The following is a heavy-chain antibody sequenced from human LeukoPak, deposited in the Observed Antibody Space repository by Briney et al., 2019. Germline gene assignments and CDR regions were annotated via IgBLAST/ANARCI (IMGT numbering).Heavy chain of an antibody. V-gene: IGHV1-2*02. Sequence: ASVKVSCKASGYIFTGYYIHWVRQAPGQGLEWMGWINPNSGGTNYAQKFQGRVSMTRNNPIGTAYMELSSLRSEDTAVYYCARVGYDSSGYYLHDYWGQGTLVTVSS. D-gene: IGHD3-22*01. CDR1: GYIFTGYY. J-gene: IGHJ4*02. CDR3: ARVGYDSSGYYLHDY. CDR2: INPNSGGT.